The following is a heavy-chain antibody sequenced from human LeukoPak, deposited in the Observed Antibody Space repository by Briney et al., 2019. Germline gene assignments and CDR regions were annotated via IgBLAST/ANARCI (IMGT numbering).Heavy chain of an antibody. CDR1: GLTVRNNH. Sequence: GRSLRLSCAAAGLTVRNNHMSSVRQAPGEGLGWVSVIDSRDNTYHADSVKGRFTISRHTSKNTLYLQMNSLRAEDTAVYYCARESTPLRGAFDPWGPGTLVTVSS. V-gene: IGHV3-53*04. CDR3: ARESTPLRGAFDP. D-gene: IGHD5-24*01. J-gene: IGHJ5*02. CDR2: IDSRDNT.